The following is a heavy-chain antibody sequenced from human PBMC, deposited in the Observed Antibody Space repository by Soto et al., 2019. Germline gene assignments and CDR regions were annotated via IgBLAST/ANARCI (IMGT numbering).Heavy chain of an antibody. V-gene: IGHV1-18*01. Sequence: QVQLVQSGAEVKKPGASVKVSCKASGYTFTSYGISWVRQAPGQGLEWMGWISAYNGNTNYAQKLQGRVTMTTDKSTSTAYMELRSLRSDDTAVYYCARDGLPPHCSSNSCYYYYYYMDVWGKGTTVTVSS. CDR1: GYTFTSYG. J-gene: IGHJ6*03. D-gene: IGHD2-2*01. CDR2: ISAYNGNT. CDR3: ARDGLPPHCSSNSCYYYYYYMDV.